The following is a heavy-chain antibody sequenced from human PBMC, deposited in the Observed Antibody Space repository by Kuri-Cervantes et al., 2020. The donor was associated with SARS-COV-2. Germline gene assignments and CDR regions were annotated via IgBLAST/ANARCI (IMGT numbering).Heavy chain of an antibody. CDR2: IYSGGST. CDR3: ANDRGHIAAAGPFDY. D-gene: IGHD6-13*01. J-gene: IGHJ4*02. CDR1: GFTVSSNY. Sequence: GESLKISCAASGFTVSSNYMSWVRQAPGKGLEWVSVIYSGGSTYYADSVKGRFTISRDNSKNTLYLQMNSLRAEDTAVYYCANDRGHIAAAGPFDYWGQGTLVTVSS. V-gene: IGHV3-66*02.